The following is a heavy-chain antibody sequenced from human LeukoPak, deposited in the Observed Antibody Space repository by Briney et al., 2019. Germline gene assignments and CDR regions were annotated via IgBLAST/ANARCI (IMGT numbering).Heavy chain of an antibody. CDR3: ARLSSWHYIVY. CDR1: GNSISSGYY. J-gene: IGHJ4*02. CDR2: IYHSGST. Sequence: PSETLSLTCAVSGNSISSGYYWGWIREPPGKGLEWIGSIYHSGSTYYNPSLKSRVTISGDTSKNQFSLHLSSVTAADTAVYYCARLSSWHYIVYRGQGTLVTVSS. V-gene: IGHV4-38-2*01. D-gene: IGHD2/OR15-2a*01.